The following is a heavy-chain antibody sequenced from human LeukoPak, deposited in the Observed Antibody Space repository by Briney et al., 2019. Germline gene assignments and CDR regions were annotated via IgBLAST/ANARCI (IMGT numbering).Heavy chain of an antibody. D-gene: IGHD1-1*01. J-gene: IGHJ4*02. Sequence: GGFLRLSCAASGFTFGAYPMHWVRQVPGMGLEWVAGIGVSSGDIGYAAAVRGRFTVYRDNARNSLYLQMDSLRAEDTALYYCAKELSVRGMSPPDYWGQGTLVTVSS. CDR3: AKELSVRGMSPPDY. V-gene: IGHV3-9*01. CDR2: IGVSSGDI. CDR1: GFTFGAYP.